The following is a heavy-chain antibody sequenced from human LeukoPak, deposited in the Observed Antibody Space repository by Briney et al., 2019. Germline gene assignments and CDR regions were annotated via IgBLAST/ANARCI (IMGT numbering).Heavy chain of an antibody. CDR1: GFTFSNSA. D-gene: IGHD6-13*01. V-gene: IGHV3-23*01. CDR2: LSGSGITT. Sequence: GGSLRLSCAASGFTFSNSAMSWVRQAPGKGLEWVSTLSGSGITTYYADSVKGRFTISRDNSKNTLYLQMNSLRAEDTAVYYCAKAGYSSSWYKVSMDVWGQGTTVTVSS. CDR3: AKAGYSSSWYKVSMDV. J-gene: IGHJ6*02.